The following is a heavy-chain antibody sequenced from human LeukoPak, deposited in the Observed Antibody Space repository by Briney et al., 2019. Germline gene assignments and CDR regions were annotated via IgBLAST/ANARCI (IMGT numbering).Heavy chain of an antibody. CDR3: ARRFPYSSGLDY. Sequence: PSETLSLTCTVSGYSISSGYYWGWIRQPPGKGLEWIGSIYHSGSTYYNPSLKSRVTISVDTSKNQFSLKLSSVTAADTAVYYCARRFPYSSGLDYWGQGTLVTVSS. V-gene: IGHV4-38-2*02. CDR2: IYHSGST. J-gene: IGHJ4*02. D-gene: IGHD6-19*01. CDR1: GYSISSGYY.